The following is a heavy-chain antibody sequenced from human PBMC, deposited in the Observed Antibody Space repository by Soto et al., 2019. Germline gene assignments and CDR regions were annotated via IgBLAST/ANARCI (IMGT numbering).Heavy chain of an antibody. J-gene: IGHJ5*02. CDR2: IKQDGSEK. V-gene: IGHV3-7*01. Sequence: EVHLVESGGGLVQPGGSLRLSCVASGFAFRGVWMSWVRQAPGKGLEWVANIKQDGSEKQYLDSVRGRFTISRDNSKNSVFLQMNGLRAEDAGVYYCSRDFYGVDAYGHGESWGQGTLVTVSS. D-gene: IGHD2-8*01. CDR1: GFAFRGVW. CDR3: SRDFYGVDAYGHGES.